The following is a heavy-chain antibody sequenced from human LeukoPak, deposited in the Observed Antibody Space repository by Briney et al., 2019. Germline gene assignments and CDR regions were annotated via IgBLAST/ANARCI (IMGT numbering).Heavy chain of an antibody. CDR2: IYRRGST. CDR1: GASISSSNW. CDR3: ARHVQDLGIKV. V-gene: IGHV4-4*02. Sequence: SETLSLTCAVSGASISSSNWWSWVRQPPGKGLEWIGSIYRRGSTSYNPSLKSRVTVSEDMSKNHFSLRLSSVTAADTAVYYCARHVQDLGIKVWGQGTTVTVSS. J-gene: IGHJ6*02.